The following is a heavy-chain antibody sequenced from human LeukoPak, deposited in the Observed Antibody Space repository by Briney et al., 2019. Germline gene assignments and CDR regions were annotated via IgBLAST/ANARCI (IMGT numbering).Heavy chain of an antibody. CDR2: INHSGSP. CDR1: GGSISSSGKY. CDR3: ARRFWGASYYYYYYMDV. V-gene: IGHV4-39*02. Sequence: SETLSLTCTVSGGSISSSGKYGAWIRQPPGKGLEWIGEINHSGSPNYNPSLKSRVTISVDTSKNHFSLKLSSVTAADTAVYYCARRFWGASYYYYYYMDVWGKGTTVTISS. D-gene: IGHD3-16*01. J-gene: IGHJ6*03.